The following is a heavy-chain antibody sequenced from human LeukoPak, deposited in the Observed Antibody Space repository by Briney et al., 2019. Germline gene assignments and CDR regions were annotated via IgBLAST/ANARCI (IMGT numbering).Heavy chain of an antibody. V-gene: IGHV6-1*01. CDR3: ARRRYYDYTGFFDY. J-gene: IGHJ4*02. Sequence: SQTLSLTCAISGDSVSSNSASWNWFRPSPSRGLEWRRRTFYTSKWNNDYAVSVKSRIPINPDTSKNHFSLQLNSVTPEDTAVYYCARRRYYDYTGFFDYWGQGPLVTVSS. CDR1: GDSVSSNSAS. CDR2: TFYTSKWNN. D-gene: IGHD3-22*01.